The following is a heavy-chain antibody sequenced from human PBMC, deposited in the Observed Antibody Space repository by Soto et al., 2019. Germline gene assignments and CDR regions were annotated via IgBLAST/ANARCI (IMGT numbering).Heavy chain of an antibody. CDR3: ERDDFSKDYYGSGSSY. V-gene: IGHV3-7*01. CDR2: IKQDGSEK. J-gene: IGHJ4*02. Sequence: GGSLRLSCAASGFTFSSYWMSWVRQAPGKGLEWVANIKQDGSEKYYVDSVKGRFTISRDNAKNSLYLQMNSLRAEDTAVYYCERDDFSKDYYGSGSSYWGQGTLVTVSS. CDR1: GFTFSSYW. D-gene: IGHD3-10*01.